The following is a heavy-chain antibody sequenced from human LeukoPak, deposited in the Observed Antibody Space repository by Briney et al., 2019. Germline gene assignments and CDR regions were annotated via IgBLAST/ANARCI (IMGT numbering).Heavy chain of an antibody. CDR2: VGISSGNT. CDR3: AKVETRIAVAGRPFDY. D-gene: IGHD6-19*01. J-gene: IGHJ4*02. Sequence: QSGGSLRLSCAASGFTFSDYSMNWVRQAPGEGLEWISYVGISSGNTKYADSVKGRFTISRDNAKNSLYLQMNSLRAEGTALYYCAKVETRIAVAGRPFDYWGQGTLVTVSS. CDR1: GFTFSDYS. V-gene: IGHV3-48*04.